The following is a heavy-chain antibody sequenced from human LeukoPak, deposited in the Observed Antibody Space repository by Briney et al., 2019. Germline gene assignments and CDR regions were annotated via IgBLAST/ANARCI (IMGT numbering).Heavy chain of an antibody. Sequence: GGSLRLSCAASGFTFSSYGMHWVRQAPGKGLEWVAYIRYHGSNINYADSVKGRFTISRDNSKDTLFLQMSSLRAEDTAVYYCAKVLTGYCGSTSCPFDSWGQGTLVTVSP. D-gene: IGHD2-2*01. CDR3: AKVLTGYCGSTSCPFDS. CDR2: IRYHGSNI. CDR1: GFTFSSYG. J-gene: IGHJ4*02. V-gene: IGHV3-30*02.